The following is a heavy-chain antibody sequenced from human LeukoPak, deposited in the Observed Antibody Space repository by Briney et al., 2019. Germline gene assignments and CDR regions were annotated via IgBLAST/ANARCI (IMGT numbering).Heavy chain of an antibody. CDR1: GFTFSSYA. D-gene: IGHD6-13*01. V-gene: IGHV3-7*01. Sequence: GRSLRLSCAASGFTFSSYAMHWVRQAPGKGLEWVASINQDGSEKYYVDSVKGRLTISRDNAKNSLYLQMNSLRAEDTAVYYCARDGAAPGLYFDSWGQGTLVTVSS. CDR3: ARDGAAPGLYFDS. J-gene: IGHJ4*02. CDR2: INQDGSEK.